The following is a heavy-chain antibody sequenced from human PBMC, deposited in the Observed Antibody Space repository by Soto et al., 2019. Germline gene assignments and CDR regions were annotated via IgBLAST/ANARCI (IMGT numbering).Heavy chain of an antibody. Sequence: PLRLSCAASGFTFRSYDMNWVRQAPGKGLEWLSYISSSGTTIYYADSVKGRFTISRDNAKNSLWLQMHSLRAEDTAVYYCARNYYASAALIFDYWGQGSLVTV. CDR2: ISSSGTTI. D-gene: IGHD3-10*01. J-gene: IGHJ4*02. CDR1: GFTFRSYD. V-gene: IGHV3-48*03. CDR3: ARNYYASAALIFDY.